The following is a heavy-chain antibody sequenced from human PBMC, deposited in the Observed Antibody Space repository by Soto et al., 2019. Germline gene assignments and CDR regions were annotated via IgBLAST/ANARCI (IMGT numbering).Heavy chain of an antibody. CDR3: ARELKSGAFDI. CDR1: GGSFSGYY. J-gene: IGHJ3*02. CDR2: INHSGST. V-gene: IGHV4-34*01. D-gene: IGHD3-10*01. Sequence: PSETLSLTCAVYGGSFSGYYWSWIRQPPGKGLEWIGEINHSGSTNYNPSLKSRVTISEDTSKNQFSLKLSSVTAADTAVYYCARELKSGAFDIWGQGTMVTVSS.